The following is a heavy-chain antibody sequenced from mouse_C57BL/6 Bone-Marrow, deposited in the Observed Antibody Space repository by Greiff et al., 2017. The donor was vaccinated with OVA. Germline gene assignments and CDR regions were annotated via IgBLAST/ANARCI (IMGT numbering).Heavy chain of an antibody. J-gene: IGHJ3*01. CDR1: GFTFSSYA. Sequence: EVKLMESGGGLVKPGGSLKLSCAASGFTFSSYAMSWVRQTPEKRLEWVATISAGGSYTYSPANVKGRFTISSDHAKNNLYLQMSHLKSEDTAMDYCARERGGTTVVAESDWGQVTRVTVAA. CDR2: ISAGGSYT. V-gene: IGHV5-4*01. D-gene: IGHD1-1*01. CDR3: ARERGGTTVVAESD.